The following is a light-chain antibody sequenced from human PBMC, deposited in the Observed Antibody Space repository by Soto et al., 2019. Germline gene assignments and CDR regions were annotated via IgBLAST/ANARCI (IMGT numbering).Light chain of an antibody. V-gene: IGKV1-33*01. CDR3: QQYNSLPLT. CDR2: DAS. CDR1: QDISNF. Sequence: DIQMTQSPASLSASVGDRVTINCQASQDISNFLNWYRQKPGEAPNLLIYDASTLETGVPLRFSGSGYGSYFSFTISSLQPEDVSTYYCQQYNSLPLTFGGGTNVEIK. J-gene: IGKJ4*01.